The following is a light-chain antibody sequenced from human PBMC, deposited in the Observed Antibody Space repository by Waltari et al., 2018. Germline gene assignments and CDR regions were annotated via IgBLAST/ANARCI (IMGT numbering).Light chain of an antibody. Sequence: DIVMTQSPDFLAVSLGERATINCKSSQSILDSPNNKNYLAWYQQKPGQHPKLLIYWAASRNSGVPDRFSGSGSGTDFTLTVSSLQAEDVAVYYCQQYDSSPPTFGQGTKVEIK. J-gene: IGKJ1*01. CDR2: WAA. CDR1: QSILDSPNNKNY. CDR3: QQYDSSPPT. V-gene: IGKV4-1*01.